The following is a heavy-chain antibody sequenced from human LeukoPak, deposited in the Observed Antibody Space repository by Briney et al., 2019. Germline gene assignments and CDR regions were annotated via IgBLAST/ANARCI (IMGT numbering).Heavy chain of an antibody. CDR2: HSGSGGIT. J-gene: IGHJ4*02. CDR1: IHTLRRYA. V-gene: IGHV3-23*01. CDR3: AKEAYYGSGSWFDY. Sequence: GVSLSLLCAVSIHTLRRYAMSGVRQAPGRGREGVSAHSGSGGITYYADSVKGRFTISRDNSKNTLYLQMNSLRAEDTAVYYCAKEAYYGSGSWFDYWGQGTLVTVSS. D-gene: IGHD3-10*01.